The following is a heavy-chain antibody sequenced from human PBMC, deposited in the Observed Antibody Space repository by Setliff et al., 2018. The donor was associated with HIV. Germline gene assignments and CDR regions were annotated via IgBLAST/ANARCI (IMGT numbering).Heavy chain of an antibody. CDR1: GYTFTSSD. D-gene: IGHD6-25*01. CDR2: VNPKSGNT. J-gene: IGHJ6*03. CDR3: ARGAWYTSGWHSSRYMDV. Sequence: ASVKVSCKASGYTFTSSDIYWVRQATGQGLEWMGWVNPKSGNTGYAQKFQGRVIMTRDTSISTVYMELRSLRSEDTAVYYCARGAWYTSGWHSSRYMDVWGKGNPGHRLL. V-gene: IGHV1-8*02.